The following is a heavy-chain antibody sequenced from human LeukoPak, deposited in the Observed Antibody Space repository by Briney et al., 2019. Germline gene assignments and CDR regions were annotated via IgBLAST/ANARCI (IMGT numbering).Heavy chain of an antibody. CDR3: ARQGNYYDSSGYQNALDI. Sequence: GESLKISCKGSGYSFTSYWIGWVRQMPGKGLEWMGIIYPGDSDTRYSPSFQGQATISADRSISTAYLQWSSLKASDTAMYYCARQGNYYDSSGYQNALDIWGQGTMVTVSS. CDR2: IYPGDSDT. J-gene: IGHJ3*02. V-gene: IGHV5-51*01. CDR1: GYSFTSYW. D-gene: IGHD3-22*01.